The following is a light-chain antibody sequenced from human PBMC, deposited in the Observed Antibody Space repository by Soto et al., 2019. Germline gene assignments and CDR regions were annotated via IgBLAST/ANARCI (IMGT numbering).Light chain of an antibody. V-gene: IGKV3-20*01. CDR3: QQYSSLPHT. Sequence: ESVLTQSPGTLSLSPVERATLSCRASQSVSNSYFAWYQQKPGQAPRLLIYGISSRATGIPDRFSGSGSGTDFTLTISRLEPEDFVVYYCQQYSSLPHTFGQGTKLEV. CDR2: GIS. CDR1: QSVSNSY. J-gene: IGKJ2*01.